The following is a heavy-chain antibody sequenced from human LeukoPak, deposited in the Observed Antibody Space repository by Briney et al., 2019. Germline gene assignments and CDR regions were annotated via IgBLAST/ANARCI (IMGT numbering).Heavy chain of an antibody. CDR2: ISWNSGDI. V-gene: IGHV3-9*01. D-gene: IGHD3-10*01. CDR1: GFSFGGYA. Sequence: GGSLRLSCAASGFSFGGYALHWVRQAPEKGLEWVASISWNSGDIVYADSVKGRFTISRDNSKNTLYLQMNSLRAEDTAVYYCAKGTDFGPWGQGTLVTVSS. CDR3: AKGTDFGP. J-gene: IGHJ4*02.